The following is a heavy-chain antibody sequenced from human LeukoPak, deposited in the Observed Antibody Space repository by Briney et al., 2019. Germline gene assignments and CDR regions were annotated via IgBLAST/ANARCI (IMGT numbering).Heavy chain of an antibody. V-gene: IGHV1-69*04. CDR1: GGTFSSYA. J-gene: IGHJ6*02. D-gene: IGHD2-15*01. CDR2: IIPILGIA. CDR3: ARDKVDYYYYGMDV. Sequence: ASVKVSCKASGGTFSSYAISWVRQAPGQGLEWMGRIIPILGIANYAQKFQGRVTITADKSTSTAYMELSSLRSEDTAVYYCARDKVDYYYYGMDVWGQGTTVTVSS.